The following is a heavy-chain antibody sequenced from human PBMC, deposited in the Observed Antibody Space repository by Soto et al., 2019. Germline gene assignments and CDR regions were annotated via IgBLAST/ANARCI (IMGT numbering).Heavy chain of an antibody. J-gene: IGHJ4*02. CDR2: INSDGSST. Sequence: EVQLVESGGGLVQPGGSLRLSCAASGFTFSSYWMHWVRQAPGKGLVWVSRINSDGSSTSYADSVKGRFTISRDNAKNPLKLQMNTSGAVDTALDYCARDCCRDFDYWGQGTLVTVSS. CDR1: GFTFSSYW. CDR3: ARDCCRDFDY. V-gene: IGHV3-74*01.